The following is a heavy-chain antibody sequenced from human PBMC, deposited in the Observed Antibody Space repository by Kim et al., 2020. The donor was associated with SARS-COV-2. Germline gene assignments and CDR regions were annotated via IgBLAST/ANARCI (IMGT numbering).Heavy chain of an antibody. CDR3: VREHELLWFGELLYYFDY. V-gene: IGHV1-2*05. CDR1: GYTFTGYY. Sequence: ASVKVSCKASGYTFTGYYMHCVRQSPGQGLEWLGRINPNSGGTHYAQKFQGRVTMTRDTSISTAYMELSRLRSDDTGGYYCVREHELLWFGELLYYFDYWGQGTLVTVSS. D-gene: IGHD3-10*01. CDR2: INPNSGGT. J-gene: IGHJ4*02.